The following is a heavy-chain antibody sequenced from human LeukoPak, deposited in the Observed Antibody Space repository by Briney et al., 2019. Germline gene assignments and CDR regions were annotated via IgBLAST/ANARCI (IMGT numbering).Heavy chain of an antibody. D-gene: IGHD3-10*01. CDR3: ARGLGSGSYYPADFFYYYYGMDV. V-gene: IGHV3-23*01. Sequence: PGGSLRLSCAASGFTFSSYAMSWVRQAPGKGLEWVSAISGSGGSTYYADSVKGRFTISRDNSKNTLYLQMNSLRAEDTAVYYCARGLGSGSYYPADFFYYYYGMDVWGQGTTVTVSS. CDR1: GFTFSSYA. J-gene: IGHJ6*02. CDR2: ISGSGGST.